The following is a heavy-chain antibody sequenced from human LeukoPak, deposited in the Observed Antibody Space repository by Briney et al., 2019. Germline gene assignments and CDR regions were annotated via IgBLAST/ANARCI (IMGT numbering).Heavy chain of an antibody. D-gene: IGHD3-22*01. CDR3: ARDSGQIVDYYDSI. V-gene: IGHV4-59*01. CDR2: IYYTGST. CDR1: GASLSSFY. Sequence: PSETLSLTCAVSGASLSSFYWNWIRQPPGKGLEWIGYIYYTGSTNYNPSLKSRDTISVDTSKNQFSLKLSSVTAADTAVYYCARDSGQIVDYYDSIWGQGTMVTVSS. J-gene: IGHJ3*02.